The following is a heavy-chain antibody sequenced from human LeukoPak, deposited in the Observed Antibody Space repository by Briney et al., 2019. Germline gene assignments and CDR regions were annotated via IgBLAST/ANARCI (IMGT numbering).Heavy chain of an antibody. D-gene: IGHD1-26*01. CDR2: IYYSGTT. V-gene: IGHV4-59*12. CDR1: GGSISSYY. J-gene: IGHJ4*02. Sequence: SETLSLTCTVSGGSISSYYWSWIRQPPGKGLEWIGYIYYSGTTNYNPSLKSRVTISVDTSKNQFSLKLSSVTAADTAVYYCARDVIVGAREYYFDYWGQGTLVTVSS. CDR3: ARDVIVGAREYYFDY.